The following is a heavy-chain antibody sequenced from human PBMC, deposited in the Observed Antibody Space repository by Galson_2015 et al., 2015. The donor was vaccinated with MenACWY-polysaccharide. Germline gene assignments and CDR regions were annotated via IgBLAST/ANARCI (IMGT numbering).Heavy chain of an antibody. J-gene: IGHJ3*02. V-gene: IGHV3-23*01. D-gene: IGHD1-26*01. CDR2: VSGRGDTT. CDR1: GFTFSNYA. CDR3: AKDAWYEEATSRFDI. Sequence: SLRLSCAASGFTFSNYAISWLRQAPGKGLEWVSAVSGRGDTTYYADSVKGRFTISRDNSRDMLWLQMNSLIAEDTAVYFCAKDAWYEEATSRFDIWGQGTMVTVSS.